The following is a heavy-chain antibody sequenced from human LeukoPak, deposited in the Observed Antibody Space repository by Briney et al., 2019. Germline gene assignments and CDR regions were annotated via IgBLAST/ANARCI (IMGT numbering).Heavy chain of an antibody. CDR1: GGSISSHY. V-gene: IGHV4-59*11. D-gene: IGHD3-22*01. CDR3: ASWYYYDSSGSEAFDI. Sequence: SETLSLTCTVSGGSISSHYWSWIRQPPGKGLEWIGYIYYSGSTNYNPSLKSRVTISVDTSKNQFSLELSSVTAADTAVYYCASWYYYDSSGSEAFDIWGQGTMVTVSS. J-gene: IGHJ3*02. CDR2: IYYSGST.